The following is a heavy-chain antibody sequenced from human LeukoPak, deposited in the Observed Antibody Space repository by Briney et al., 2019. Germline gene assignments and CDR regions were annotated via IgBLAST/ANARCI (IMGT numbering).Heavy chain of an antibody. CDR2: IYSGGSP. Sequence: GGSLRLSCAAYGFTVGDNYINWVRQAPGEGLQWVSVIYSGGSPYYLDSVEGRFIISSDNSKNTVYLQMNSLRDEDTALYYCARDSPISDALDIWGLRTMVTVSS. V-gene: IGHV3-66*01. CDR1: GFTVGDNY. CDR3: ARDSPISDALDI. D-gene: IGHD3-3*02. J-gene: IGHJ3*02.